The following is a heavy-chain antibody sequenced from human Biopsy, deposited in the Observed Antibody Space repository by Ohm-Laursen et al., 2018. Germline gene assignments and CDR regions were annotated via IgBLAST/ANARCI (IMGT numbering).Heavy chain of an antibody. D-gene: IGHD6-13*01. CDR2: IYSSGST. CDR1: GGSISNYY. Sequence: TLSLTCAVSGGSISNYYWSWIRQPAGQGLEWIGRIYSSGSTNYNPSLKSRVTMSVDTSKNKFSLILSSMTAADTAVYYCAREPRIAAVAYFDPWGQGTLVTVSS. J-gene: IGHJ5*02. V-gene: IGHV4-4*07. CDR3: AREPRIAAVAYFDP.